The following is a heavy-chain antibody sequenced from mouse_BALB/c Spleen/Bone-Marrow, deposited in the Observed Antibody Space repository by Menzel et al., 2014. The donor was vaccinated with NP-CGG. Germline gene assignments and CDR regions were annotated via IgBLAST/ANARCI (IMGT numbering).Heavy chain of an antibody. Sequence: SGPELVKPGASVKMSCKASGYTFTSYVMHWVKQKPGQGLEWIGNINPYSDNTKYNEKFKGKATLTSDKSSSTAYMELSSLTSEDSAVYYCARSLYGYDWYFHGRGAATPVPVSS. J-gene: IGHJ1*01. CDR2: INPYSDNT. CDR1: GYTFTSYV. V-gene: IGHV1-14*01. D-gene: IGHD2-2*01. CDR3: ARSLYGYDWYFHG.